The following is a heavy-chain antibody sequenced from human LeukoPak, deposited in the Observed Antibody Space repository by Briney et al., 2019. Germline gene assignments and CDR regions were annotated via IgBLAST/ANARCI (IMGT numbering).Heavy chain of an antibody. CDR2: IIPIFGTA. V-gene: IGHV1-69*13. J-gene: IGHJ4*02. CDR3: ARGPREVVVVPAAIGY. D-gene: IGHD2-2*01. CDR1: GGTFSSYA. Sequence: SVKVSCKASGGTFSSYAISWVRQAPGQGLEWMGGIIPIFGTANYAQKFQGRVTITADESTSTAYMELSSLRSDDTAVYYCARGPREVVVVPAAIGYWGQGTLVTVSS.